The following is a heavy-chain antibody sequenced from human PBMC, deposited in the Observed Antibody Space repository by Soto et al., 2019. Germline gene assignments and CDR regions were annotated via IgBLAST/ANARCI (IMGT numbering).Heavy chain of an antibody. Sequence: QVQLQESGPGLVKPSETLSLNCTVSGGPISSYYWSWIRQSPGKGLEWIGYIYYSGSTNYNPSLTGRVTMSVATSGTRFSRELSSVTAADTAVYYCARGGSAWPPRLDYWGQGTLVTVSS. CDR2: IYYSGST. J-gene: IGHJ4*02. CDR1: GGPISSYY. CDR3: ARGGSAWPPRLDY. V-gene: IGHV4-59*01. D-gene: IGHD2-15*01.